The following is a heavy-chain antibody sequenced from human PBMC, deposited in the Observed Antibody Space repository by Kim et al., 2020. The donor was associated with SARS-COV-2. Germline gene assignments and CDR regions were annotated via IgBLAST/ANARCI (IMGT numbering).Heavy chain of an antibody. J-gene: IGHJ4*02. Sequence: GGSLRLSCAASGFTFSSYGMHWVRQAPGKGLEWVAVISYDGSNKYYADSVKGRFTISRDNSKNTLYLQMNSLRAEDTAVYYCAKDWGHGSGSYYASALDYCGQGTLVTVSS. CDR2: ISYDGSNK. CDR1: GFTFSSYG. D-gene: IGHD3-10*01. CDR3: AKDWGHGSGSYYASALDY. V-gene: IGHV3-30*18.